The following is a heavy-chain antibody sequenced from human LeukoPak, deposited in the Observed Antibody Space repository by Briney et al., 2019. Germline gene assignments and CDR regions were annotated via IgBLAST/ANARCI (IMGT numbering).Heavy chain of an antibody. CDR3: ARGGPLDV. CDR2: IFASGST. V-gene: IGHV4-61*02. J-gene: IGHJ6*04. CDR1: GDSISSGAFY. Sequence: SETLSLTCTVSGDSISSGAFYWTWIRQPAGKGPEWIGRIFASGSTNYNPSLKSRVTISVDTSKNQFSLKLRSVTAADTAVYYCARGGPLDVWGKGTTVTVSS.